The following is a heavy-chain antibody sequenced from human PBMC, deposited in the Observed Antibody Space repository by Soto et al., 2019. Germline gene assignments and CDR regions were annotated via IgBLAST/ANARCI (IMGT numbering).Heavy chain of an antibody. CDR2: ISSSSSYI. Sequence: PGGSLRLSCAASGFTFSSYSMNWVRQAPGKVLEWVSSISSSSSYIYYAHSVKGRSTISRDNAKNSRYLQMNSLRAEETGVYYCARDPGESDPDSSGYYYVERMDYWGQGTLVTVSS. CDR3: ARDPGESDPDSSGYYYVERMDY. D-gene: IGHD3-22*01. J-gene: IGHJ4*02. CDR1: GFTFSSYS. V-gene: IGHV3-21*01.